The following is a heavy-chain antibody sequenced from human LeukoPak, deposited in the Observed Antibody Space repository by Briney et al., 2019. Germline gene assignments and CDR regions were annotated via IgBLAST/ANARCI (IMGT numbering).Heavy chain of an antibody. CDR1: GYTFTTHV. V-gene: IGHV1-18*01. Sequence: ASVKVSCKASGYTFTTHVVAWVRQAPGQGVEWMGCISAHNGNTNYAQSLQGRVTMTTDTSPNTAYMELRSLRSDDTAVYYCARDGYFDLWGRGTLVTVSS. J-gene: IGHJ2*01. CDR3: ARDGYFDL. CDR2: ISAHNGNT.